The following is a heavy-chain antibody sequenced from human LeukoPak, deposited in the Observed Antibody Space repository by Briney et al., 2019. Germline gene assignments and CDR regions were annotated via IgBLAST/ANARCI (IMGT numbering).Heavy chain of an antibody. CDR3: ARGGGYCSGGSCYLGDAFDI. CDR1: GYTFTSYY. J-gene: IGHJ3*02. V-gene: IGHV1-69*06. CDR2: IIPIFGTA. Sequence: SVKVSCKASGYTFTSYYMHWVRQAPGQGLEWMGGIIPIFGTANYAQKFQGRVTITADKSTSTAYMELSSLRSEDTAVYYCARGGGYCSGGSCYLGDAFDIWGQGTMVTVSS. D-gene: IGHD2-15*01.